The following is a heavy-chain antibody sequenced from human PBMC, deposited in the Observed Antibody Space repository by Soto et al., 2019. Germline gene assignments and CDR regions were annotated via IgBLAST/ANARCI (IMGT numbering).Heavy chain of an antibody. D-gene: IGHD3-9*01. CDR2: INPNSGAT. Sequence: QVHLVQSGAEVKKPGASLRVSCTASGYTFTDYYMHWVRQAPGQGLEWMGCINPNSGATDFARNFRGRICLAMGAVLATTYMEVSSLRSDDTDVYYCAWGPTTFDILTTNSTGLHHWGQGTLLPISS. V-gene: IGHV1-2*02. J-gene: IGHJ5*02. CDR3: AWGPTTFDILTTNSTGLHH. CDR1: GYTFTDYY.